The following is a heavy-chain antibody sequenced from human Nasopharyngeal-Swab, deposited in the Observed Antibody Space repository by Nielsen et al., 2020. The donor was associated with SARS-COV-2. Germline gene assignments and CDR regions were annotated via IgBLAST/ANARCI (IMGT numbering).Heavy chain of an antibody. D-gene: IGHD2-2*01. J-gene: IGHJ6*03. CDR3: ARGLSGIVPAPILGLGPYYSYYYMDV. Sequence: WSRQPPGKGLEGIAEIKHRGSTNYNPPRRSRVTISVDTSKNQFSLRLTSVTAADTAVYYCARGLSGIVPAPILGLGPYYSYYYMDVWGKGTTVTVSS. V-gene: IGHV4-34*01. CDR2: IKHRGST.